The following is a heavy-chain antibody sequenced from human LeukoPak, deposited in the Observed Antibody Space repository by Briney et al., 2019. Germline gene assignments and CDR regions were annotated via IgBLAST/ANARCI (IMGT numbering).Heavy chain of an antibody. CDR2: INHSGST. V-gene: IGHV4-34*01. J-gene: IGHJ6*03. D-gene: IGHD3-10*01. Sequence: PSETLSLTCAVYGGSFSGYYWSWIRQPPGKGLEWIGEINHSGSTNYNPSLKSRVTISVDTSKNQFSLKLSSVTAADTAVYYCARRFNYYGSGSYYSRYYHYMDVWGKGTTVTISS. CDR3: ARRFNYYGSGSYYSRYYHYMDV. CDR1: GGSFSGYY.